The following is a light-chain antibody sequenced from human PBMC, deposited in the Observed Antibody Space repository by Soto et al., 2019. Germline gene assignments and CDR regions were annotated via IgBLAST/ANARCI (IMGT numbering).Light chain of an antibody. Sequence: QSALTRPPSASGSPGQSVTISCTGTSSDVGGYNYVSWYQQHPGKAPKLMIYEVSKRPSGVPDRFSGAKSSNTASLTVSGLQAEDEADYYCNSYAGSNNWVFGGGTKLTVL. CDR2: EVS. V-gene: IGLV2-8*01. CDR3: NSYAGSNNWV. CDR1: SSDVGGYNY. J-gene: IGLJ2*01.